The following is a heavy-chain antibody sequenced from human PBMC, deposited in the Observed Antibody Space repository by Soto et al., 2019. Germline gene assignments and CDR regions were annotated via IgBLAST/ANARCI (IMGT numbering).Heavy chain of an antibody. J-gene: IGHJ3*02. D-gene: IGHD3-3*01. V-gene: IGHV1-69*13. CDR1: GGTFSSYA. Sequence: ASVKVSCKASGGTFSSYAISWVRQAPGQGLEWMGGIIPIFGTANYAQKFQGRVTITADESTSTAYMELSSLRSEDTAVYYCASAIFGVVIGAFDIWGQGTLVTVSS. CDR2: IIPIFGTA. CDR3: ASAIFGVVIGAFDI.